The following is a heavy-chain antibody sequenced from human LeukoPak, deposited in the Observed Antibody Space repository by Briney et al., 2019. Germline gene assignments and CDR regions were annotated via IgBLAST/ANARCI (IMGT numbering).Heavy chain of an antibody. Sequence: PSETLSLTCTVSGGSTNIYYWSWIRQPPGKGLEWIGYIYNSGNTNYNPSLKSRVTISVDTSKNQFSLKLSSVTAADTAVYYCARGHGVVVPAAILNWFDPWGQGTLVTVSS. CDR2: IYNSGNT. J-gene: IGHJ5*02. CDR3: ARGHGVVVPAAILNWFDP. D-gene: IGHD2-2*02. CDR1: GGSTNIYY. V-gene: IGHV4-59*01.